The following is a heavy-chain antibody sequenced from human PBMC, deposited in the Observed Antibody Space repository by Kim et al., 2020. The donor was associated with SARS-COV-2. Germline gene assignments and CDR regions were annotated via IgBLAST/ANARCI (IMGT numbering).Heavy chain of an antibody. J-gene: IGHJ4*02. D-gene: IGHD6-13*01. CDR2: IKEDGSEK. V-gene: IGHV3-7*03. Sequence: GGSLRLSCEASGFTFSSCWMTWVRQVPGKGLEWVANIKEDGSEKNYVDSVKGRFTISRDNARNSLYLQMNSLRAGDTAVYYCGRARRSSWTRNLHDYWGQGTLVSASS. CDR3: GRARRSSWTRNLHDY. CDR1: GFTFSSCW.